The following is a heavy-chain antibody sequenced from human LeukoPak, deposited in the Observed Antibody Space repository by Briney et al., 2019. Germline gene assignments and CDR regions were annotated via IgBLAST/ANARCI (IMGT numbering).Heavy chain of an antibody. J-gene: IGHJ3*02. CDR2: ISPYTGDT. V-gene: IGHV1-18*01. CDR3: ARSPPKYNYAFDI. CDR1: GYTFTNYG. D-gene: IGHD1-20*01. Sequence: GASVKVSCKASGYTFTNYGVSWVRQAPGQGLEWMGWISPYTGDTNYARNLRDRVTMTTDTSTTTAYMEVRSLRSDDTAVYYCARSPPKYNYAFDIWGQGTMVTVSS.